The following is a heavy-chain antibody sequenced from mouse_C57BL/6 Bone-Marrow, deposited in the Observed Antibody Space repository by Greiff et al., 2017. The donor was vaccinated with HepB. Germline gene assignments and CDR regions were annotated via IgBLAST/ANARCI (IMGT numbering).Heavy chain of an antibody. CDR3: ARWLLAMDY. CDR1: GYTFTSYW. V-gene: IGHV1-69*01. CDR2: IDPSDSYT. D-gene: IGHD2-3*01. Sequence: VQLQQPGAELVMPGASVKLSCKASGYTFTSYWMHWVKQRPGQGLEWIGEIDPSDSYTNYNQKFKGKSTLTVDKSSSTAYMQLSSLTSEDSAVYYCARWLLAMDYWGQGTSVPVSS. J-gene: IGHJ4*01.